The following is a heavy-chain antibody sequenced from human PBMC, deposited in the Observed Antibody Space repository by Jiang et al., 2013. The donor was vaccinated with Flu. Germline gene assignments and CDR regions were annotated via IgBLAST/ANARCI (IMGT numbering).Heavy chain of an antibody. Sequence: QTLSLTCAISGDSVSSNSAAWNWIRQSPSRGLEWLGRTYYRSKWYNDYAVSVKSRITINPDTSKNQFXLQLNSVTPEDTAVYYCARGRSSGYDSYGSGWFDPGPGNPGHRL. D-gene: IGHD5-12*01. V-gene: IGHV6-1*01. J-gene: IGHJ5*02. CDR1: GDSVSSNSAA. CDR3: ARGRSSGYDSYGSGWFDP. CDR2: TYYRSKWYN.